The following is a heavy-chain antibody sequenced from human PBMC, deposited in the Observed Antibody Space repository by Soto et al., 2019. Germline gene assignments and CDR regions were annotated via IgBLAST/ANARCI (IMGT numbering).Heavy chain of an antibody. Sequence: PGESLKISCKGSGYSFTTYWIAWVRQMPGKGLEWMGIIYPGDSDTRYKPSLQGQVTISADKSINTAYLQWDSLKASDTAMYYCARPKNSGWSGLDYWGQGTLVT. CDR3: ARPKNSGWSGLDY. CDR1: GYSFTTYW. D-gene: IGHD6-19*01. CDR2: IYPGDSDT. V-gene: IGHV5-51*01. J-gene: IGHJ4*02.